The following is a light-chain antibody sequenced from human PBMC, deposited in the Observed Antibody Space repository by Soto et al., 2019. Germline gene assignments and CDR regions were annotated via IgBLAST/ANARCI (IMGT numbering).Light chain of an antibody. CDR3: QQYGSSPWT. CDR1: QSVISNY. J-gene: IGKJ1*01. CDR2: AAS. V-gene: IGKV3-20*01. Sequence: EIVLTHSPGTLSLSPGERATLSCRASQSVISNYLAWYQHKPGQAPRLLIYAASSRATGIPDRFSGSGSGTDFTLTISRLEPEDFAVYYCQQYGSSPWTFGQGTKVEIK.